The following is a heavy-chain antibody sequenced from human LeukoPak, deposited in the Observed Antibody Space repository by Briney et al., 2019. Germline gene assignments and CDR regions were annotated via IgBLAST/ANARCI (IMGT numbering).Heavy chain of an antibody. CDR2: ISAYNGNT. Sequence: RASVKVSCKASGYTFISYGISGVRQAPGQGLEWMGWISAYNGNTNFVQKLQDRVTMTTDTSATTAYMELRSLRSDDTAVYYCARDWSGSFDYWGQGTLVTVSS. J-gene: IGHJ4*02. D-gene: IGHD3-3*01. CDR1: GYTFISYG. V-gene: IGHV1-18*04. CDR3: ARDWSGSFDY.